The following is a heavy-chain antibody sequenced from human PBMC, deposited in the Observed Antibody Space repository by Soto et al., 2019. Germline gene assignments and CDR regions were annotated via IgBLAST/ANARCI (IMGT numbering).Heavy chain of an antibody. J-gene: IGHJ4*02. CDR3: ATTSANAWTPFDY. CDR1: GFSVRTNY. CDR2: MYSGGAT. V-gene: IGHV3-53*01. Sequence: GGSLRLSCAASGFSVRTNYMSWVRQAPGKGLEWVSMMYSGGATHYADSVKGRFTISRDSSKNTVYLQMNSLSAEDTALYYCATTSANAWTPFDYWGQGTQVTVSS. D-gene: IGHD2-2*01.